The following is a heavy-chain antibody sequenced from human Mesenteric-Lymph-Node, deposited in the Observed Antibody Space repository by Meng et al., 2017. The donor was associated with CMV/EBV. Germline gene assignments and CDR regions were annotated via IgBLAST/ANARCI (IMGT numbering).Heavy chain of an antibody. CDR2: INPSSGVT. J-gene: IGHJ5*02. Sequence: SGYMFTGYSMHWVRQAPGQGLVWMGWINPSSGVTNYAQKFQGRVTMTRDTSISTAYMELSSLRSDDTAVYYCASLLRVSALQNLFDPWGQGTLVTVSS. V-gene: IGHV1-2*02. CDR1: GYMFTGYS. D-gene: IGHD1-1*01. CDR3: ASLLRVSALQNLFDP.